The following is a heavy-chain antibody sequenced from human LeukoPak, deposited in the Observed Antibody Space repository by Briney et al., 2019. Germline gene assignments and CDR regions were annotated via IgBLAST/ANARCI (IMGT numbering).Heavy chain of an antibody. Sequence: PGGSLRLSCATSAFTFSTFWMSWVRQAPGKGLEWVAKINQDGSETYYVDSVKGRFTISRDNAKNSLYLQMNSLRVEDTAVYYCATDTAGFDHWGQGTLVTVSS. V-gene: IGHV3-7*01. CDR3: ATDTAGFDH. CDR2: INQDGSET. J-gene: IGHJ4*02. CDR1: AFTFSTFW. D-gene: IGHD4-17*01.